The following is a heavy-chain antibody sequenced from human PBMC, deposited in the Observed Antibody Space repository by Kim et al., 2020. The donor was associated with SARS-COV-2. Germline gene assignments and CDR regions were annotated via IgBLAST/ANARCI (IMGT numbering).Heavy chain of an antibody. CDR2: IANSGAYT. V-gene: IGHV3-11*06. J-gene: IGHJ4*02. D-gene: IGHD6-19*01. CDR3: AREVAAQFDH. Sequence: GGSLRLSCAASGFAFSDYYMSWIRQAPGKGLEWVSYIANSGAYTDYADSVKGRFTISTDNAENTLFLQMNSLRAEDTAVYYCAREVAAQFDHWGQGVVVTVSS. CDR1: GFAFSDYY.